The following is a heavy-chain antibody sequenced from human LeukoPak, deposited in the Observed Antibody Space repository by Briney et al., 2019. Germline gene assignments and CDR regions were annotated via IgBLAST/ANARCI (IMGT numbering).Heavy chain of an antibody. V-gene: IGHV4-4*02. CDR2: IYHSGST. J-gene: IGHJ4*02. Sequence: SETLSLTCAVSGGSISSSNWWSWVRQPPGKGLEWIGEIYHSGSTNYNPSLKSRVTISVDKSKNQFSLKLSSVTAAGTAVYYCAREGRAARAPYYWGQGTLVTVSS. D-gene: IGHD6-6*01. CDR1: GGSISSSNW. CDR3: AREGRAARAPYY.